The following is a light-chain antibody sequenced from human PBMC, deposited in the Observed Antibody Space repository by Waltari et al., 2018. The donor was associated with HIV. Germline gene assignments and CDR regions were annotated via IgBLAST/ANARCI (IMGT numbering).Light chain of an antibody. J-gene: IGKJ4*01. CDR3: HQYNSFPPT. CDR1: QDVTNW. V-gene: IGKV1D-16*01. CDR2: AAS. Sequence: DIQLTQSPSTVSASIGDRVTITCRASQDVTNWLAWYQLKPEEAPKSLIFAASNLQTGVPSRFSASGSGTDFTLTINGLQSDDFATYFCHQYNSFPPTFGGGTKVEVK.